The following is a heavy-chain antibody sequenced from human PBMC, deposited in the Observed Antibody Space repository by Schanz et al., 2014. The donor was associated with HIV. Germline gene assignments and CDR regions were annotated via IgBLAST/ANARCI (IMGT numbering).Heavy chain of an antibody. V-gene: IGHV1-8*01. CDR2: MNPNSGNT. Sequence: QVQLVQSGAEVKKPGASVKVSCKASGYTFTDYDISWVRQATGQGPEWMGWMNPNSGNTGYAQKFQGRVTMTRNTSISTAYMELSSLTSEDTAVYYCARGRRDVSMIILYWFDPWGQGTLVTVSS. CDR3: ARGRRDVSMIILYWFDP. CDR1: GYTFTDYD. J-gene: IGHJ5*02. D-gene: IGHD3-22*01.